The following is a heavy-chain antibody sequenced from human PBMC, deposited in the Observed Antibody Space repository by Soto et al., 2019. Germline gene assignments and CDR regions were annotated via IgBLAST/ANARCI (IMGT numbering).Heavy chain of an antibody. CDR2: IIPLLDMA. V-gene: IGHV1-69*02. Sequence: QVQLVQSGAEVKKPGSSVRVSCKASGDTFNSQTFSWVRQAPGQGLEWMGRIIPLLDMANYAQKFQGRLTLSADTSTTTAHMELSSLRSEDTAIYYCATFYSGTWGQGTLVTVPA. D-gene: IGHD1-26*01. CDR3: ATFYSGT. CDR1: GDTFNSQT. J-gene: IGHJ4*02.